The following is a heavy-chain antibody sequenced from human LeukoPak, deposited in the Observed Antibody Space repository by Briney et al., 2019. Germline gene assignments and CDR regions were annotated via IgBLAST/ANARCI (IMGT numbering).Heavy chain of an antibody. D-gene: IGHD3-10*01. Sequence: GGSLRLSCAASGFTFSSYWMSWVRQAPGKGLEWIAYIGRSGDRTTKYADSVKGRFTISRDNAEDSLFLQMNSLRVEDTAVYYCAVPPLSGTGSSRPLAGVDVWGQGTTVTVSS. CDR2: IGRSGDRTT. J-gene: IGHJ6*02. V-gene: IGHV3-48*04. CDR1: GFTFSSYW. CDR3: AVPPLSGTGSSRPLAGVDV.